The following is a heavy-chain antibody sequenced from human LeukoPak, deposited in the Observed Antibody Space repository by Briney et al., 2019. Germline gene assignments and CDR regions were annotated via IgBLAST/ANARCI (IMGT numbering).Heavy chain of an antibody. J-gene: IGHJ4*02. D-gene: IGHD3-9*01. CDR2: IYYSGST. CDR3: ARHPRTGDIYFDY. Sequence: SETLSLTCAVYGGSFSSGGYYWSWIRQHPGKGLEWIGYIYYSGSTSYNPSLKSRLTISVDTSKNQFSLKLSSVTAADTAVYYCARHPRTGDIYFDYWGQGTLVTVSS. CDR1: GGSFSSGGYY. V-gene: IGHV4-31*11.